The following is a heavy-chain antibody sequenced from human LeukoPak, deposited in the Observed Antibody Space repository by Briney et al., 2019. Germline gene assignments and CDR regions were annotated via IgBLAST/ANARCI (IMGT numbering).Heavy chain of an antibody. CDR1: GGSISSSNW. CDR2: IYHSGST. V-gene: IGHV4-4*02. CDR3: ARGGVVVTASYFDY. J-gene: IGHJ4*02. D-gene: IGHD2-21*02. Sequence: PSETLSLTCAVSGGSISSSNWWSWVRQPPGKGLEWIGEIYHSGSTNYNPSLKSRVTISVDKSKNQFSLKLSSVTAADTAVYYCARGGVVVTASYFDYWGQGTLVTVSS.